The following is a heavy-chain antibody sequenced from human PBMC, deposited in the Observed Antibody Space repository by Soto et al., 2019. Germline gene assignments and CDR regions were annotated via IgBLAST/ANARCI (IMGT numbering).Heavy chain of an antibody. CDR1: VFTFSIYS. Sequence: PGGSLRISCATSVFTFSIYSMNWVRQAPGKGLEWVSYISSSSSSTIYYADSVKGRFTISRDNAKNSLYLQMNSLRDEDTALYYCAREGELLPFDYWGHGTLVTVSS. V-gene: IGHV3-48*02. CDR2: ISSSSSSTI. J-gene: IGHJ4*01. CDR3: AREGELLPFDY. D-gene: IGHD1-26*01.